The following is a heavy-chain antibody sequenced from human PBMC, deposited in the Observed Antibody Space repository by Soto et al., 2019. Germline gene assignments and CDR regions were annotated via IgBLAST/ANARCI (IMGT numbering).Heavy chain of an antibody. D-gene: IGHD3-10*01. CDR2: IGTAGDT. CDR1: GFTFSSYD. CDR3: ARGRRGVFWFDP. J-gene: IGHJ5*02. Sequence: PVESLKISCAASGFTFSSYDMHWVRQATGKGLEWVSAIGTAGDTYYPGSVKGRFTISRENAKNSLYLQMNSLRAGDTAVYYCARGRRGVFWFDPWGQGTLVTVSS. V-gene: IGHV3-13*01.